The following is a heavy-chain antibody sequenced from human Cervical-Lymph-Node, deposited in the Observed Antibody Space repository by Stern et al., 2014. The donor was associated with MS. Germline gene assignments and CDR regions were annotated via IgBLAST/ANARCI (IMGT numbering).Heavy chain of an antibody. CDR2: IYPGDSDT. V-gene: IGHV5-51*03. CDR3: ARESSTGFDY. D-gene: IGHD4-17*01. J-gene: IGHJ4*02. Sequence: EVHLVESGAEVKKPGESLKISCKGSGYRFTNNWIAWVRQMPGKGLEWLGIIYPGDSDTRYSPSFQGQVTISADKSISTAYLQWSSLKASDTAMYFCARESSTGFDYWGQGTLVTVSS. CDR1: GYRFTNNW.